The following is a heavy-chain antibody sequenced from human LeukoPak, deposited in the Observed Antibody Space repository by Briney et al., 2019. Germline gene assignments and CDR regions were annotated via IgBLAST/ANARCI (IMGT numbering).Heavy chain of an antibody. CDR3: AKGKVRWELLEYYFDY. CDR2: IRYDGSNK. Sequence: PGGSLRLSCAASGFTFSSYGMHWVRQAPGKGLEWVAFIRYDGSNKYYADSVKGRFTISRDNSKNTLYLQMNSLRAEDTAVYYCAKGKVRWELLEYYFDYWGQGTLVTVSS. D-gene: IGHD1-26*01. J-gene: IGHJ4*02. V-gene: IGHV3-30*02. CDR1: GFTFSSYG.